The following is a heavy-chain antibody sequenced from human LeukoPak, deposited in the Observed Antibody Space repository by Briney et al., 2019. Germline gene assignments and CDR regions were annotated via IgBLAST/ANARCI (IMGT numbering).Heavy chain of an antibody. D-gene: IGHD3-22*01. J-gene: IGHJ3*02. V-gene: IGHV3-23*01. Sequence: GGSLRLSCAASGFTFSSYAMSWVRQAPGKGLQWVSAISGSGVDTFYADSVKGRFTISRDNSKNKLYLQMNSLRAEDTAMYYCARAPMSYDSSGFGGAFDIWGQGTMVTVSS. CDR1: GFTFSSYA. CDR3: ARAPMSYDSSGFGGAFDI. CDR2: ISGSGVDT.